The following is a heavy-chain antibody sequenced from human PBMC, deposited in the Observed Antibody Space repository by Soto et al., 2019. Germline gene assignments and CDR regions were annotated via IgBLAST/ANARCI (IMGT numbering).Heavy chain of an antibody. CDR1: GSTFSSYD. J-gene: IGHJ3*02. V-gene: IGHV3-30*03. CDR2: ISPDGNNA. Sequence: QVQLVESGGDVVQPGRSLRLSCAASGSTFSSYDIHWVRQAPGKGLECVAHISPDGNNAYYADSVKGRFAISKDNAKKTVYLQVNGLRPEYTAVYLCVRGASHGAFDIWGQGTLVTVSS. CDR3: VRGASHGAFDI.